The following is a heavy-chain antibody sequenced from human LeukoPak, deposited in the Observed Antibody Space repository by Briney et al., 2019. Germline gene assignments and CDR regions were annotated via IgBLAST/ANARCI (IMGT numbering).Heavy chain of an antibody. D-gene: IGHD2-15*01. CDR1: GDSIGSNSYYY. CDR2: INHSGST. Sequence: SETLSLTCSVSGDSIGSNSYYYWGWIRQPPGKGLEWIGEINHSGSTNYNPSLKSRVTISVDTSKNQFSLKLSSVTAADTAVYYCARGPRGVVGLQWGQGTMVTVSS. CDR3: ARGPRGVVGLQ. V-gene: IGHV4-39*07. J-gene: IGHJ3*01.